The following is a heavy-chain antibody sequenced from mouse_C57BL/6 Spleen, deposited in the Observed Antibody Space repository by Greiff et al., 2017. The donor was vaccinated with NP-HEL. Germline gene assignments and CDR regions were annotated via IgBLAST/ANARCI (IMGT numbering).Heavy chain of an antibody. CDR3: ARSGDYDVHAMDD. CDR2: IDPSDSYT. Sequence: QVQLQQPGAELVMPGASVKLSCKASGYTFTSYWMHWVKQRPGQGLEWIGEIDPSDSYTHYNQKFKGKSTLTVDKSSSTAYLQLSSLTSEDSAVDYCARSGDYDVHAMDDWGKGTAVTVSS. J-gene: IGHJ4*01. V-gene: IGHV1-69*01. CDR1: GYTFTSYW. D-gene: IGHD2-4*01.